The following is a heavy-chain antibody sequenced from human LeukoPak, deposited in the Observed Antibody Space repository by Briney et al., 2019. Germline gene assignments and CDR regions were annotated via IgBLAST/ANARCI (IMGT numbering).Heavy chain of an antibody. V-gene: IGHV3-7*05. CDR1: GFTFSNYW. Sequence: SGGSLRLSCAASGFTFSNYWMSWVRQAQGQGMELVANIKQDGSEKYYVDSVNGRFTISRDNAKNSLYLQMNSLRVEDTALYYCAREDQPRGTFDYWGQGILVTVSS. J-gene: IGHJ4*02. CDR3: AREDQPRGTFDY. D-gene: IGHD2-15*01. CDR2: IKQDGSEK.